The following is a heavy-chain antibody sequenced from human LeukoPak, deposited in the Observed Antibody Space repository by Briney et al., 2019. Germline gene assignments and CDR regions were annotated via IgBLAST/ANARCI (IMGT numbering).Heavy chain of an antibody. CDR2: IYYSGST. V-gene: IGHV4-30-4*08. Sequence: SETLSLTCTVSGGSISSRDYYWSWLRQPPGKGLEWIGYIYYSGSTYYNPSLKSRVTISVDTSKNQFSLKLSSVTAEDTAVYYCARGGYDFGVDYWGQGTLVTVSS. J-gene: IGHJ4*02. D-gene: IGHD5-12*01. CDR3: ARGGYDFGVDY. CDR1: GGSISSRDYY.